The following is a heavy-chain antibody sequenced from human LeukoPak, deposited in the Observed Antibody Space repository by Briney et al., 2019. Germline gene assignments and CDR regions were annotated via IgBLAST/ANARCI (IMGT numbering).Heavy chain of an antibody. J-gene: IGHJ5*01. Sequence: GASDTVSYQVSGYSLSELSTHWVRQAPGQALECMGGFDHGDDETIYAQKFQGRVTMTDDTYTDTAYLELSSLRSEDTAVYFCATEKDLLLDSWGQGTPVTVSS. CDR2: FDHGDDET. D-gene: IGHD1-26*01. CDR3: ATEKDLLLDS. V-gene: IGHV1-24*01. CDR1: GYSLSELS.